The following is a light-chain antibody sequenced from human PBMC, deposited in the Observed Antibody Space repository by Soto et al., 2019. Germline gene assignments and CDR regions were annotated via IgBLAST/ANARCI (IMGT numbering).Light chain of an antibody. CDR1: SSDIGAYNF. Sequence: QSALTQPASGSPGQSITISCTGTSSDIGAYNFVSWYQQHPGKAPKLMLYDVNIRPSGVSNRFSGSKSGNTAFLTISGLQAEDEADYYCTSWTTSTTMIFGGGTKLTVL. V-gene: IGLV2-14*03. CDR3: TSWTTSTTMI. CDR2: DVN. J-gene: IGLJ2*01.